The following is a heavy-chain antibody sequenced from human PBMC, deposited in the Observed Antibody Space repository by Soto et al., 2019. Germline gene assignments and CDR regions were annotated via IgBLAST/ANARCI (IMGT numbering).Heavy chain of an antibody. CDR2: IYHSGSA. CDR3: ARDQEVNYADYGGSDYYYGMDV. D-gene: IGHD4-17*01. J-gene: IGHJ6*02. V-gene: IGHV4-31*03. CDR1: GDSISSGGYY. Sequence: QVQLQESGPGLVKPSQTLSLTCTVSGDSISSGGYYWTWIRQHPGKGLEWIGYIYHSGSAYYNPYLKSRVTISVDTSENQFSLNLRSVTAADTAVYYCARDQEVNYADYGGSDYYYGMDVWGQGTTVTVSS.